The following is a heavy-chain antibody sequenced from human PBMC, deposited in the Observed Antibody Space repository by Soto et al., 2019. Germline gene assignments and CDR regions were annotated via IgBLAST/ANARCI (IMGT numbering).Heavy chain of an antibody. V-gene: IGHV3-11*01. Sequence: QVQLVESGGGLVKPGGSLRLSCAASGFTFSDYYMSWIRQAPGKGLEWVSYISSSGSTIYYADSVKGRFTISRDNAKNSLCLQMNSLRAEDTGVYYCRSDEDSFGLSPLDYWGQGTLVTVSS. CDR1: GFTFSDYY. D-gene: IGHD5-18*01. J-gene: IGHJ4*02. CDR3: RSDEDSFGLSPLDY. CDR2: ISSSGSTI.